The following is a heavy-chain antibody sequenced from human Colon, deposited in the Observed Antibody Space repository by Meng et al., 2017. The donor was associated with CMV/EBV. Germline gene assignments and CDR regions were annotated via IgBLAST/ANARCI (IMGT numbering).Heavy chain of an antibody. Sequence: GGSLRLSCVASGFPISSFGMHWVRQAPGRGLEWMAYIRHDGNTQYYADSLKGRFTVSRDNSKNTVYLQMDSLRVDDTAVYYCAKEGVEIEPFFDFWGQGTLVTVS. CDR2: IRHDGNTQ. V-gene: IGHV3-30*02. CDR1: GFPISSFG. CDR3: AKEGVEIEPFFDF. D-gene: IGHD1-1*01. J-gene: IGHJ4*02.